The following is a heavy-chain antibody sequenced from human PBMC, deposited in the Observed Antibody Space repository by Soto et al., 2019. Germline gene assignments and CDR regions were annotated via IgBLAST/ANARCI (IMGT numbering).Heavy chain of an antibody. J-gene: IGHJ5*02. CDR3: AYDRCSSFHHRFAL. D-gene: IGHD6-13*01. V-gene: IGHV3-23*01. CDR2: ISDGGGST. Sequence: GGSLRLSCAASGFTFSSYGMSWVRQAPGKGLEWVSVISDGGGSTFYADSVKGRFTISRDNSKNTLYLQMNGLRADGTAVYYCAYDRCSSFHHRFALWGQGTLVTVSS. CDR1: GFTFSSYG.